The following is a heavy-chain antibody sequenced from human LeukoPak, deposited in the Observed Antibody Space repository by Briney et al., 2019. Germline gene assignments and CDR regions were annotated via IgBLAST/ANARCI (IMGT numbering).Heavy chain of an antibody. V-gene: IGHV3-30*04. CDR2: ISYDGSNK. CDR1: GFTFSSYA. Sequence: GGSPRLSCAASGFTFSSYAMHWVRQAPGKGLEWVAVISYDGSNKYYADSVKGRFTISRDNPKNTLYLQMNSLRAEDTAVYYCAGHYYYYYGMDVWGKGTTVTVSS. CDR3: AGHYYYYYGMDV. J-gene: IGHJ6*04.